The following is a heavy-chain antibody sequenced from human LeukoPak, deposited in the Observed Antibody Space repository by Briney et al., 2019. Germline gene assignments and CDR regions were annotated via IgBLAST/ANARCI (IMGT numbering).Heavy chain of an antibody. D-gene: IGHD3-22*01. Sequence: GGSLRLSCTTSGFTFGDYGSNWVRQAPGKGLEWVAVIWYDGSNKYYADSVKGRFTISRDNSKNTLYLQMNSLRAEDTAVYYCAKMGDSSGYYHDLDYWGQGTLVTVSS. J-gene: IGHJ4*02. CDR1: GFTFGDYG. CDR3: AKMGDSSGYYHDLDY. CDR2: IWYDGSNK. V-gene: IGHV3-33*06.